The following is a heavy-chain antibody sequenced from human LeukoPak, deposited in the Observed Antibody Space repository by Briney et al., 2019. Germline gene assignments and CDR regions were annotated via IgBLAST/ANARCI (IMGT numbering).Heavy chain of an antibody. CDR3: ARDTGTTFVDY. V-gene: IGHV1-2*02. CDR2: INPNSGGT. J-gene: IGHJ4*02. Sequence: XSVKVSCKDSGYTFTGYYMHWVRQAPGQGLEWMGWINPNSGGTNYAQKFQGRVTMTRDTSISTAYMELSRLRSDDTAVYYCARDTGTTFVDYWGQGTLVTVSS. CDR1: GYTFTGYY. D-gene: IGHD1-1*01.